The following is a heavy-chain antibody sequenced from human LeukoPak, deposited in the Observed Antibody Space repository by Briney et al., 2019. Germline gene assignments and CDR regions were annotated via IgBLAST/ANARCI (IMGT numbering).Heavy chain of an antibody. V-gene: IGHV3-9*01. J-gene: IGHJ4*02. CDR3: AKEQQLPYYYFDY. Sequence: PGGSLRLSCAASGFTFDDYAMHWVRQAPGKGLEWVSGISWNSGSIGYADSVKGRFTISRDNAKNSLYLQMNSLRAEDTAVYYCAKEQQLPYYYFDYWGQGTLVTVSS. CDR1: GFTFDDYA. D-gene: IGHD6-13*01. CDR2: ISWNSGSI.